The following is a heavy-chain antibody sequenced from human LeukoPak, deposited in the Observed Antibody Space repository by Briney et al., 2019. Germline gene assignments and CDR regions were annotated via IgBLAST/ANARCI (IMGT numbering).Heavy chain of an antibody. CDR1: AGSIGAYY. Sequence: SETLSLTSTVSAGSIGAYYWSWIRHPPGKGLEWVVYMYYSGSTKYNPCLKSRVTRSVETSKNELSLMLSSVSAADSAVYCRARRVRYFGQNDYWGQGTLVTVSS. J-gene: IGHJ4*02. V-gene: IGHV4-59*08. CDR2: MYYSGST. CDR3: ARRVRYFGQNDY. D-gene: IGHD3-9*01.